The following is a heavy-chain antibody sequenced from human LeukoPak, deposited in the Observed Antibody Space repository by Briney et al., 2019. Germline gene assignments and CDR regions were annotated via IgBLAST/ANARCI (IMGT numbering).Heavy chain of an antibody. Sequence: SETLSLTCTVSGGSISSYYWSWIRQPPGKGLEWIGYIYYSGSTNYNPSLKSRVTISVDTSKNQFSLKLSSVTAADTAVYYCARGGYYDSSEDAFDIWGQGTMVTVSS. CDR3: ARGGYYDSSEDAFDI. CDR2: IYYSGST. CDR1: GGSISSYY. D-gene: IGHD3-22*01. J-gene: IGHJ3*02. V-gene: IGHV4-59*01.